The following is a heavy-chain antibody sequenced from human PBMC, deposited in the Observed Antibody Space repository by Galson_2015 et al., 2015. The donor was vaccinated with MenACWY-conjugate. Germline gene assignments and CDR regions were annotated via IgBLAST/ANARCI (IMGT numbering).Heavy chain of an antibody. V-gene: IGHV1-3*01. D-gene: IGHD3-9*01. Sequence: SVKVSCKASGYTFTTYAIHWVRQAPGQRLEWMGWINPGNGNTKYSQKFQGRVNITRDTSANPAYMEVSSLRSEDTAVYYWARDKSNYDILTGFYYYYDYGMDVWVQGTTVTVSS. CDR3: ARDKSNYDILTGFYYYYDYGMDV. CDR2: INPGNGNT. J-gene: IGHJ6*02. CDR1: GYTFTTYA.